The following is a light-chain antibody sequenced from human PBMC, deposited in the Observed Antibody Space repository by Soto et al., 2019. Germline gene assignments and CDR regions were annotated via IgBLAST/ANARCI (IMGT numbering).Light chain of an antibody. V-gene: IGKV1-12*01. CDR1: QDISGW. CDR2: AAS. J-gene: IGKJ5*01. CDR3: QQYNNWPPIT. Sequence: DIQMTQSPSSVSASVGDRVTITCRASQDISGWLAWYQQKPGKAPKLLIYAASSLQSGVPSRFSGSGSGTEFTLTISSLQPDDFAVYYCQQYNNWPPITFGQGTRLEI.